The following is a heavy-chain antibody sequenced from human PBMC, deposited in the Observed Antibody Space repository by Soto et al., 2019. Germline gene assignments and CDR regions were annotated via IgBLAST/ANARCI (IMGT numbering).Heavy chain of an antibody. CDR2: IIPIFGTA. CDR3: ARDPLVGATPTMTFDY. Sequence: QVQLVQSGAEVKKPGSSVKVSCKASGGTFSSYAISWVRQAPGQGLEWMGGIIPIFGTANYAQKFQGRVTITADESTSTGYMELSSLRSEDTAVYYCARDPLVGATPTMTFDYWGQGTLVTVSS. D-gene: IGHD1-26*01. J-gene: IGHJ4*02. V-gene: IGHV1-69*01. CDR1: GGTFSSYA.